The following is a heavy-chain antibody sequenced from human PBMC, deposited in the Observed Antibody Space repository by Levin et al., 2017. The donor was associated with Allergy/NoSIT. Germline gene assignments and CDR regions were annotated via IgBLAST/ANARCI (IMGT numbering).Heavy chain of an antibody. CDR3: AKDPNFSVAGAQFDY. Sequence: GESLKISCAASGFTFSSYAMSWVRQAPGKGLEWVSAVSGSGGSTFYGDSVKGRFTISRDNSKNTLYLQMNSLRADDTAVYYCAKDPNFSVAGAQFDYWGQGTLVTVSS. D-gene: IGHD6-19*01. J-gene: IGHJ4*02. V-gene: IGHV3-23*01. CDR2: VSGSGGST. CDR1: GFTFSSYA.